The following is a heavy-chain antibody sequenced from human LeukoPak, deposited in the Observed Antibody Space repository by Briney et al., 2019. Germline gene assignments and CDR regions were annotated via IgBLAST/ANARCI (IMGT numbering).Heavy chain of an antibody. CDR3: ARTNAFDN. CDR2: INHSGST. Sequence: SETLSLTCAVYGGSFSGYYWSWIRQPPGKGLEWIGEINHSGSTNYNPSLKSRVTISVDTSKNQFSLKLSSVTAADTAMYYCARTNAFDNWGQGTMVTVSS. V-gene: IGHV4-34*01. CDR1: GGSFSGYY. J-gene: IGHJ3*02.